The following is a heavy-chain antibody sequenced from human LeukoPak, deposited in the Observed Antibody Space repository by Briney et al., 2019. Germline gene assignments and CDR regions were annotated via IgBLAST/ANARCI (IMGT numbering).Heavy chain of an antibody. D-gene: IGHD6-13*01. Sequence: GGSLRLSCAASGFTVSSNYMSWVRQAPGKGLEWVAVISYDGSNKYYADSVKGRFTISRDNSKNTLYLQMNSLRAEDTAVYYCAKDPEQQLTYFDYWGQGTLVTVSS. J-gene: IGHJ4*02. CDR3: AKDPEQQLTYFDY. CDR1: GFTVSSNY. V-gene: IGHV3-30*18. CDR2: ISYDGSNK.